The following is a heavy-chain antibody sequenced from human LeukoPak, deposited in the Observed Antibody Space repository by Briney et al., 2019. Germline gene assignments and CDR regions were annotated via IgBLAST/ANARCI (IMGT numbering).Heavy chain of an antibody. CDR3: ARGRQFLRFLDF. J-gene: IGHJ4*02. CDR2: VNHSGST. V-gene: IGHV4-34*01. D-gene: IGHD3-3*01. CDR1: GGSFSGYY. Sequence: SETLSLTFAVYGGSFSGYYWTWIRQSPEKGLEWIGEVNHSGSTKYNPSFRSRVTMSVDASKNQFSLYLTSMTAADTGVYYCARGRQFLRFLDFWGQGTLVTVSS.